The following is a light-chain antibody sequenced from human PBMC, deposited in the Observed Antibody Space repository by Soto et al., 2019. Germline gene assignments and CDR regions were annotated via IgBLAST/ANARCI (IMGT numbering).Light chain of an antibody. Sequence: QSALTQPASVSGCPGQSITISCTGTSSDVGGYNYVSWYQQHPGKAPKLMIYDVSNRPSGVSNRFSGSKSGNTASLTISGLQAEDEADYYCSSYTSSSTPVVFGGGTKVTVL. CDR1: SSDVGGYNY. V-gene: IGLV2-14*01. J-gene: IGLJ2*01. CDR3: SSYTSSSTPVV. CDR2: DVS.